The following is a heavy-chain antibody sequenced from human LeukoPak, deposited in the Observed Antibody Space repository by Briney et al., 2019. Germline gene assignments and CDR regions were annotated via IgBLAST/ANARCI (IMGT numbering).Heavy chain of an antibody. Sequence: PSETLSLTCAVYGGSFSGYYWSWIRQPPGKGLEWIGEINHSGSTNYNPSLKSRVTISVDTSKNQFSLKLSSVTAADTAVYYRAASRAAREDWGQGTLVTVSS. CDR3: AASRAARED. J-gene: IGHJ4*02. D-gene: IGHD6-6*01. CDR2: INHSGST. CDR1: GGSFSGYY. V-gene: IGHV4-34*01.